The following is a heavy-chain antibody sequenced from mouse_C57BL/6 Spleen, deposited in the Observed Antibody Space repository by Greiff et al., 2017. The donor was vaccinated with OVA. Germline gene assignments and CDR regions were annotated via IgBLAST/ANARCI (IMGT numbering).Heavy chain of an antibody. V-gene: IGHV3-6*01. Sequence: EVKLQESGPGLVKPSQSLSLTCSVTGYSITSGYYWNWIRQFPGNKLEWMGYISYDGSNNYNPSLKNRISITRDTSKNQFFLKLNSVTTEDTATYYCASGPHYFDYWGQGTTLTVSS. J-gene: IGHJ2*01. CDR2: ISYDGSN. CDR3: ASGPHYFDY. CDR1: GYSITSGYY.